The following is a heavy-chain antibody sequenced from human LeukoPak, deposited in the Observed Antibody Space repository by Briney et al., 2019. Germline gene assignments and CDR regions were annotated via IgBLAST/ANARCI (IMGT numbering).Heavy chain of an antibody. CDR1: GGSISSYY. J-gene: IGHJ4*02. Sequence: SETLSLTCTVSGGSISSYYWSWIRQPPGKGLEWIGYIYYSGSTNYKPSLKSRVTISVDTSKTQFSLKLTSVTAADTAVYYCARHTTKGNDYWGQGTLVTVSS. V-gene: IGHV4-59*08. D-gene: IGHD1-1*01. CDR3: ARHTTKGNDY. CDR2: IYYSGST.